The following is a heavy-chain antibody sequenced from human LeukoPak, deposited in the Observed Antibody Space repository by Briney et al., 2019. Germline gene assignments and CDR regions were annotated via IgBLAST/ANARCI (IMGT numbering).Heavy chain of an antibody. CDR2: IYYTGSA. Sequence: SETLSLTCTVSGDSISSRNHYWGWIRQPPGKGLEWIGSIYYTGSAFCSPSLKSRVTISVDTSKNQFSLKLTSVTAADTAVYYCTRVYYYDSTGIGDFQHWGQGTLVTVSS. CDR3: TRVYYYDSTGIGDFQH. CDR1: GDSISSRNHY. V-gene: IGHV4-39*07. D-gene: IGHD3-22*01. J-gene: IGHJ1*01.